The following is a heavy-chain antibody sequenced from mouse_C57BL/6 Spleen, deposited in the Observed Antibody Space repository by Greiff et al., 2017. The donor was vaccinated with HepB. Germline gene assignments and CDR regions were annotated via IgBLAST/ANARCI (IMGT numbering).Heavy chain of an antibody. CDR2: ISSGGDYI. V-gene: IGHV5-9-1*02. CDR3: TRALYYGSPWYFDV. CDR1: GFTFSSYA. J-gene: IGHJ1*03. D-gene: IGHD1-1*01. Sequence: EVQGVESGEGLVKPGGSLKLSCAASGFTFSSYAMSWVRQTPEKRLEWVAYISSGGDYIYYADTVKGRFTISRDNARNTLYLQMSSLKSEDTAMYYCTRALYYGSPWYFDVWGTGTTVTVSS.